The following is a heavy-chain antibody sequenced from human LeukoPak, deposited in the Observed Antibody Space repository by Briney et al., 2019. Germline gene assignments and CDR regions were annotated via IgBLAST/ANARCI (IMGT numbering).Heavy chain of an antibody. V-gene: IGHV3-74*01. Sequence: GGSLRLSCAASGFTFSSYWMHWVRQAPGKGLVWVSRINSAGSITNYADSVRGRFTVSRDNAKNTLYLQLNSLTIEDTAVYYCLRGADGYGVFDYWGQGSLVTVSS. D-gene: IGHD5-24*01. J-gene: IGHJ4*02. CDR1: GFTFSSYW. CDR2: INSAGSIT. CDR3: LRGADGYGVFDY.